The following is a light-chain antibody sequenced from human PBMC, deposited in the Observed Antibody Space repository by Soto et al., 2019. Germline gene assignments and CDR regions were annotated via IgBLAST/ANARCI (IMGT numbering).Light chain of an antibody. CDR1: QTIFTY. V-gene: IGKV1-39*01. CDR2: SAS. CDR3: LKSYRTLWP. Sequence: DVQMTQSPSSLSASIGDRVTITCRASQTIFTYLNWYQHIPAKAPKLLIYSASKLQTGVPSRFSASGSGTEFTLTISSLQPEDFATYYCLKSYRTLWPFGPGTRVDIK. J-gene: IGKJ1*01.